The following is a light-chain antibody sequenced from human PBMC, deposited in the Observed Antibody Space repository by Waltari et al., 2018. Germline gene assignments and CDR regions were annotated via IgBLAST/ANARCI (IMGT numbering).Light chain of an antibody. J-gene: IGKJ2*01. CDR2: LGS. Sequence: DLEMTQSPLSLPVTPGDPASISCRASQSLLYGNGFNYVDWYLQKPGQSPQLLIYLGSNRASGVSDRFSGSGSGTDFTLKISRVEAGDVGLYYCMQGLQTPYTFGRGTKLEIK. CDR1: QSLLYGNGFNY. CDR3: MQGLQTPYT. V-gene: IGKV2-28*01.